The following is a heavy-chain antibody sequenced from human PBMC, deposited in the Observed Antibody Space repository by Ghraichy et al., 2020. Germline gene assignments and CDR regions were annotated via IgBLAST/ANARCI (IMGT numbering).Heavy chain of an antibody. CDR3: ARWALQWRPGGWFDP. D-gene: IGHD6-19*01. J-gene: IGHJ5*02. CDR2: IYYSGST. CDR1: GGSISSSSYY. Sequence: SETLSLTCTVSGGSISSSSYYWGWIRQPPGKGLEWIGSIYYSGSTYYNPSLKSRVTISVDTSKNQFSLKLSSVTAADTAVYYCARWALQWRPGGWFDPWGQGTLVTVSS. V-gene: IGHV4-39*01.